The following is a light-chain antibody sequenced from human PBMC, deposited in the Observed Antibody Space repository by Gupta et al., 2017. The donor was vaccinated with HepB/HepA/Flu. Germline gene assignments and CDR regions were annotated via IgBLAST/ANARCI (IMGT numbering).Light chain of an antibody. Sequence: PGERATLSCRASQSVSSDLAWYQQKPGQAPRLLIYGASTRATGIPARFSGSGSGTEFTLTISSLQSEDFAVYYCQQYNNWPLTFGGGTKVDIK. CDR2: GAS. CDR1: QSVSSD. V-gene: IGKV3-15*01. CDR3: QQYNNWPLT. J-gene: IGKJ4*01.